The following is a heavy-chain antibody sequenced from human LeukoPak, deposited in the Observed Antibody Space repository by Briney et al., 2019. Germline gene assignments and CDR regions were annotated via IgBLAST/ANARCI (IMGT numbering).Heavy chain of an antibody. CDR2: INHSGST. D-gene: IGHD2-8*02. V-gene: IGHV4-34*01. CDR3: ARSLLWPTGTFDI. Sequence: KPSETLSLTCAVYGGSHSGYYWIWIRQPPGKGLEWIGEINHSGSTTYNPSLKSRVALSVDTSRNQVSLKLTSLTAADTAVYFCARSLLWPTGTFDIWGQGTMVAVSS. J-gene: IGHJ3*02. CDR1: GGSHSGYY.